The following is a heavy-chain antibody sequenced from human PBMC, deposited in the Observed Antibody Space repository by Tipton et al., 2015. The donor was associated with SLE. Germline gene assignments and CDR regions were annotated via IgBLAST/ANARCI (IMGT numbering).Heavy chain of an antibody. V-gene: IGHV1-2*04. J-gene: IGHJ4*02. D-gene: IGHD3-16*01. CDR3: ARGLWRSGFDY. Sequence: SGPEVKVSCKTSGYRFTDNYIHWVRQAPGQGLEWMGWINPYTGDTNYAQELQGWVTMTGDTSISTVYMEMRRLRSDDTAVYYCARGLWRSGFDYWGQGTLVTVSS. CDR2: INPYTGDT. CDR1: GYRFTDNY.